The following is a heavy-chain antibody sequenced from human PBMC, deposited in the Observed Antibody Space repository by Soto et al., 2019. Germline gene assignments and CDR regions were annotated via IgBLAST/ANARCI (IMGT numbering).Heavy chain of an antibody. D-gene: IGHD1-1*01. Sequence: ASVKVSCKASGYTFTSYDINWVRQATGQGLEWMGWMNPNSGNTGYAQKFQGRVTMTRNTSISTAYMELSSLRSEDTAVYYCARGMATGTTDYYYYYMDVWGKGTTVTVSS. J-gene: IGHJ6*03. CDR1: GYTFTSYD. V-gene: IGHV1-8*01. CDR3: ARGMATGTTDYYYYYMDV. CDR2: MNPNSGNT.